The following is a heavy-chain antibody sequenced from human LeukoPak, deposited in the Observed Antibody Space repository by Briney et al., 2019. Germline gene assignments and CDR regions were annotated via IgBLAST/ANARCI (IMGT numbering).Heavy chain of an antibody. CDR1: GITLNNYG. J-gene: IGHJ4*02. D-gene: IGHD3/OR15-3a*01. V-gene: IGHV3-23*01. CDR3: AKRGVVIRVILVGFHKEAYYFES. Sequence: GGSLRLSCAVSGITLNNYGMTWVRQAPGKGLEWVAGISDRGGSTKYADSVKGRFTISRDNPKNTLYLQMNSLRAEDTAVYFCAKRGVVIRVILVGFHKEAYYFESWGQGALVTVSP. CDR2: ISDRGGST.